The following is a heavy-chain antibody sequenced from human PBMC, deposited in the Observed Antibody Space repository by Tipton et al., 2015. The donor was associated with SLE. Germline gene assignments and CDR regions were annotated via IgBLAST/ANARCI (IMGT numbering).Heavy chain of an antibody. CDR2: IKQNGSEK. J-gene: IGHJ6*03. D-gene: IGHD3-9*01. Sequence: SLRLSCAASGFTFSSFWMSWVRQAPGKGLEWVANIKQNGSEKFYVDSVRGRFTISRDNTKNSLYLQMSSLRAEDSAVYYCARGGYYDILTGENYYYMDVWGKGTTVTVSS. CDR1: GFTFSSFW. CDR3: ARGGYYDILTGENYYYMDV. V-gene: IGHV3-7*01.